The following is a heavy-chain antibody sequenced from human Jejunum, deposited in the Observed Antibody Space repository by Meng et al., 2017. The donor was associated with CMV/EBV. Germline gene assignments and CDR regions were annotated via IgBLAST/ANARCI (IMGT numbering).Heavy chain of an antibody. V-gene: IGHV3-9*01. CDR2: IRWNGDNI. Sequence: GFTFDDYAMSWGRQAPGKGLEWVSGIRWNGDNIDYADSVRGRFTISRDNAKNSLYLQMNSLKAEDTAFYYCAKTLSPYDFWSGADYWGQGTLVTVSS. D-gene: IGHD3-3*01. CDR3: AKTLSPYDFWSGADY. CDR1: GFTFDDYA. J-gene: IGHJ4*02.